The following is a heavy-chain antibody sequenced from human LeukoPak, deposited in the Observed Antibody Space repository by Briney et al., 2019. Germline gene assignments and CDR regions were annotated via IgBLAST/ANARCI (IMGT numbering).Heavy chain of an antibody. D-gene: IGHD3-10*01. V-gene: IGHV4-59*01. CDR2: IYNSGIT. CDR3: ARGHDYYGSGRQSWFDP. Sequence: SETLSLTCTVSGGSISSYYWSWIRQPPGKGLEWIGYIYNSGITNYNPSLKSRVTISVDTSKNQFSLKLSSVTAADTAVYYCARGHDYYGSGRQSWFDPWGQGTLVTVSS. CDR1: GGSISSYY. J-gene: IGHJ5*02.